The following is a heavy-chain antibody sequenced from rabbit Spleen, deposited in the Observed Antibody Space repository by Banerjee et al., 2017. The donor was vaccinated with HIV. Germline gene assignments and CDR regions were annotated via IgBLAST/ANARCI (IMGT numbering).Heavy chain of an antibody. V-gene: IGHV1S45*01. D-gene: IGHD8-1*01. Sequence: EQLEESGGDLVKPGASLTLTCTASGFSFSSSAWICWVRQAPGKGLDLIACIYTGSGNTYYASWAKGRFTISKTSSTTVTLQMTSLTAADTATYFCARDTGSSFSSYGMDLWGPGTLVTVS. CDR2: IYTGSGNT. CDR1: GFSFSSSAW. J-gene: IGHJ6*01. CDR3: ARDTGSSFSSYGMDL.